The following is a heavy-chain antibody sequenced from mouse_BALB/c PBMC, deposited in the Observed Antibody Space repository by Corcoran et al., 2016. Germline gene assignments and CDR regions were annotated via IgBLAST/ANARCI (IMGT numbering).Heavy chain of an antibody. CDR2: IDRANGNT. J-gene: IGHJ1*01. Sequence: EVQLQQSGAELVKPGASVKLSCTASGFNIKDTYMHWVKQRPEQGLEWIGRIDRANGNTKYDPKFQGKATITADTSSNTAYLQLSSLTSEDTAVYYCANWDWYFDVWGAGTTVTVSS. V-gene: IGHV14-3*02. CDR1: GFNIKDTY. D-gene: IGHD4-1*01. CDR3: ANWDWYFDV.